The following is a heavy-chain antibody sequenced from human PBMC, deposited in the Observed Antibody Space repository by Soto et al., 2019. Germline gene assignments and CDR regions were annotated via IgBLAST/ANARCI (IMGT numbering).Heavy chain of an antibody. CDR1: GFTFDDYA. J-gene: IGHJ4*02. Sequence: EVQLVESGGGLVQPGGSLRLSCAASGFTFDDYAIHWVQQTPGKGLEWVSGISWNGAATGYADSVKGRFTISRDNAKNALYLQMNSLRNEDTAIYYCANLPLYGSGFDCWGQGTLVSVSS. D-gene: IGHD3-10*01. CDR3: ANLPLYGSGFDC. V-gene: IGHV3-9*01. CDR2: ISWNGAAT.